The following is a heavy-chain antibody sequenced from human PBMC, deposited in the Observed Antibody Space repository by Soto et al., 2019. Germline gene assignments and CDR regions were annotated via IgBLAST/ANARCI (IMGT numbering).Heavy chain of an antibody. J-gene: IGHJ4*02. D-gene: IGHD2-8*02. V-gene: IGHV4-59*08. CDR2: VYYSEST. CDR3: ARLLGSGDYIEY. CDR1: GGSISSYY. Sequence: PSETLSLTCTGSGGSISSYYWSWIRQPPGRGLEWIGYVYYSESTNYNPSLKSRVTISLDTSENQFSLKLTSVTAADTAVYYCARLLGSGDYIEYWGQGNLVTVTS.